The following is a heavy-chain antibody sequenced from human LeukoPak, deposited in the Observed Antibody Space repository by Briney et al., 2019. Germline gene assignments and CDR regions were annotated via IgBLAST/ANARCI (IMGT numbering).Heavy chain of an antibody. CDR3: ARVRAGRNAFDI. CDR2: ISDDGRHN. D-gene: IGHD3-10*01. V-gene: IGHV3-30*04. CDR1: GFTFSTYA. Sequence: GGSLRLSCAASGFTFSTYAMNWVRQAPGKGLEWVAVISDDGRHNYYADSVKGRFTISRDNAKNSLYLQMNSLRAEDTAVYYCARVRAGRNAFDIWGQGTMVTVSS. J-gene: IGHJ3*02.